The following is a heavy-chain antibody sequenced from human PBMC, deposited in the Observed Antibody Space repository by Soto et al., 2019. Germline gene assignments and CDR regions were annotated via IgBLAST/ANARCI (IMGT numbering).Heavy chain of an antibody. V-gene: IGHV1-24*01. CDR1: GYTLTELS. CDR3: ATVRQYYYDSSGYYDY. D-gene: IGHD3-22*01. Sequence: ASVKVSCKVSGYTLTELSMHWVRQAPGKGLEWMGGFDPEDGETIYAQKFQGRVTMTEDTSTDTAYMELSSLRSEDTAVYYCATVRQYYYDSSGYYDYWGQGTLVTVSS. CDR2: FDPEDGET. J-gene: IGHJ4*02.